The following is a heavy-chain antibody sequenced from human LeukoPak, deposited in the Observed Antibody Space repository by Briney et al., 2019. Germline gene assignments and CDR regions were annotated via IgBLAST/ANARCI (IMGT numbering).Heavy chain of an antibody. Sequence: PGVSLRLSCAASGFTFTTYWMHCLPEAPGKGLVWVSHINSDGSITSYADSVKGRFTISRDNAKNTLFLQMNSLRAEDTAVYYCAKDGGLWVSAHWGDSWGRGTLVTVSS. CDR3: AKDGGLWVSAHWGDS. V-gene: IGHV3-74*01. CDR1: GFTFTTYW. D-gene: IGHD7-27*01. CDR2: INSDGSIT. J-gene: IGHJ4*02.